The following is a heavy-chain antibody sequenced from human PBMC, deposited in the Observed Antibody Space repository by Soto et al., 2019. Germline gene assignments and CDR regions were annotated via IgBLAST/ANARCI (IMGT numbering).Heavy chain of an antibody. Sequence: GGSLRLSCAASGFTFSSYAMSWVRQAPGKGLEWVSAISGSGGSTYYADSVKGRFTISRDNSKNTLYLQMNSLRAEDTAVYYCAKLQAAVAGPYDAFDIWGQGTMVTVS. CDR2: ISGSGGST. D-gene: IGHD6-19*01. J-gene: IGHJ3*02. CDR1: GFTFSSYA. CDR3: AKLQAAVAGPYDAFDI. V-gene: IGHV3-23*01.